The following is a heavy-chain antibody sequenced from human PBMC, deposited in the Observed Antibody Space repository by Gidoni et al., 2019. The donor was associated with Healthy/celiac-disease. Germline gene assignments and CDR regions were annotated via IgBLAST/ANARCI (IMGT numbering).Heavy chain of an antibody. Sequence: QVQLVQSGAEVKKPGSSVKVSCKASGGTFSSYAISWVRQAPGQGLEWMGRIIPILGIANYAQKFQGRVTITADKSTSTAYMELSSLRSEDTAVYYCARGPYYGGKIGYYFDYWGQGTLVTVSS. CDR3: ARGPYYGGKIGYYFDY. CDR1: GGTFSSYA. V-gene: IGHV1-69*04. D-gene: IGHD4-17*01. CDR2: IIPILGIA. J-gene: IGHJ4*02.